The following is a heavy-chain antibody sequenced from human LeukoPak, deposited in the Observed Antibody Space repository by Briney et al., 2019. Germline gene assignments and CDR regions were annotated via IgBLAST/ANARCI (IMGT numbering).Heavy chain of an antibody. V-gene: IGHV1-46*01. Sequence: ASVKVSCKASGNTFTMYYIHWVRQAPGQGLGWMGMINPSDGATTYAQRFQGRLTMTRDMSTTTVYMDLRSLRSEDTAVYFCAREQRGGLRANLGGLFASYYTYYYMDVWGRGTAVTVSS. CDR2: INPSDGAT. D-gene: IGHD3-16*01. CDR3: AREQRGGLRANLGGLFASYYTYYYMDV. J-gene: IGHJ6*03. CDR1: GNTFTMYY.